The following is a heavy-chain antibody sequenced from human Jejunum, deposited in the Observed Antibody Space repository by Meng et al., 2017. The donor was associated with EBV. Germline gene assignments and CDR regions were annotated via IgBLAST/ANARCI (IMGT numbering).Heavy chain of an antibody. J-gene: IGHJ4*02. CDR1: GFTFSGFA. V-gene: IGHV3-30-3*01. CDR3: ARGGGSRSWSFDY. Sequence: QVQLVESGGGVVHPGRSLRLSCEASGFTFSGFAMHWVRQAPGKGLEWVALTSYDETDKYYADSVKGRFIISRDNSNNTLSLQMNSLRAEDSAVYYCARGGGSRSWSFDYWGQGTLVTVSS. D-gene: IGHD6-13*01. CDR2: TSYDETDK.